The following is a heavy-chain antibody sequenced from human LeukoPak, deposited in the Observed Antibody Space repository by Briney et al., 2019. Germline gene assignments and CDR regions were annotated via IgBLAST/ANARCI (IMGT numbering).Heavy chain of an antibody. CDR1: GFTFSSYE. CDR3: ASGRTYIVGATAPFDY. Sequence: GGSLRLSCAASGFTFSSYEMNWVRQAPGKGLEWVSYISSSGSTIYYADSVKGRFTISRDNAKNSLYLQMNSLRAEDTAVYYCASGRTYIVGATAPFDYWGQGTLVTASS. J-gene: IGHJ4*02. V-gene: IGHV3-48*03. D-gene: IGHD1-26*01. CDR2: ISSSGSTI.